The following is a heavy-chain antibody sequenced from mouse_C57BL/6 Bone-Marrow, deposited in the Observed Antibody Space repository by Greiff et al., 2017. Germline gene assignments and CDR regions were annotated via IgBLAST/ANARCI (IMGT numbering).Heavy chain of an antibody. D-gene: IGHD3-2*02. J-gene: IGHJ3*01. Sequence: VQLQQSGPELVKPGASVKISCKASGYSFTSYYIHWVKQRPGQGLEWIGWIYPGSGNTKYNEKFKGKATLTADTSSSTAYMQLSSLTSEDSAVYYCARELRLRLAWFAYWGQGTLVTVSA. V-gene: IGHV1-66*01. CDR3: ARELRLRLAWFAY. CDR2: IYPGSGNT. CDR1: GYSFTSYY.